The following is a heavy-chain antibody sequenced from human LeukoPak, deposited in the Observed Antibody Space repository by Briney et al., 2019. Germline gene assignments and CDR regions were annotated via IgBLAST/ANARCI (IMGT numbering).Heavy chain of an antibody. D-gene: IGHD2-2*01. J-gene: IGHJ6*02. CDR2: ISSGGSTI. CDR1: EFTFSDYY. Sequence: GGSLRLSCAASEFTFSDYYMSWIRQAPGKGLEWVSYISSGGSTIYYADSVKGRFTISRDNAKNSLYLQMNSLRAEDTAVYYCARDGSRFCSSTSCYSGYYYYGMDVWGQGTTVTVSS. CDR3: ARDGSRFCSSTSCYSGYYYYGMDV. V-gene: IGHV3-11*01.